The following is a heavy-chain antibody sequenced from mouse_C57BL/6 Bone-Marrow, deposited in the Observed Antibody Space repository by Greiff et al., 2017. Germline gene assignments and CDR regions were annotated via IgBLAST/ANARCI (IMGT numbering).Heavy chain of an antibody. CDR3: ARSSTFFYYFDY. D-gene: IGHD5-1*01. V-gene: IGHV1-55*01. CDR1: GYTFTSYW. J-gene: IGHJ2*01. Sequence: QVQLQQSGAELVKPGASVKMSCKASGYTFTSYWITWVKQRPGQGLEWIGDIYPGSGSTNYNEKFKSKATLTVDTSSSTAYMQLSRLTSDDSAVYYCARSSTFFYYFDYWGQGTTLTVSS. CDR2: IYPGSGST.